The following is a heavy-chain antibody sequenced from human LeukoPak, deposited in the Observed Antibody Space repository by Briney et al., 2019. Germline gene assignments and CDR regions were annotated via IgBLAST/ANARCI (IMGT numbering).Heavy chain of an antibody. CDR2: IYYSGST. Sequence: SETLSLTCTVSGSSIGTYSWSWIRQPPGKGLEWIGYIYYSGSTNYNPSLKSRVTISVDTSKNQFSLKLSSVTAADTAVYYCARVRDYDSSGYYYDYWGQGTLVTVSS. CDR1: GSSIGTYS. V-gene: IGHV4-59*01. CDR3: ARVRDYDSSGYYYDY. D-gene: IGHD3-22*01. J-gene: IGHJ4*02.